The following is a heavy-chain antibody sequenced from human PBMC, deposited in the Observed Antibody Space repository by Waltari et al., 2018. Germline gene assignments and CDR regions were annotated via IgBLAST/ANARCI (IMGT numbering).Heavy chain of an antibody. Sequence: QVQLQESGPGLVKPSETLSLTCAVSGYSISSGYYWGWIRQPPGKGLEWIGSIYHSGSTYYNPSLKSRVTISVDTSKNQFSLKLSSVTAADTAVYYCARPGHCSGGSCYVSAEYFQHWGQGTLVTVSS. D-gene: IGHD2-15*01. CDR3: ARPGHCSGGSCYVSAEYFQH. J-gene: IGHJ1*01. V-gene: IGHV4-38-2*01. CDR2: IYHSGST. CDR1: GYSISSGYY.